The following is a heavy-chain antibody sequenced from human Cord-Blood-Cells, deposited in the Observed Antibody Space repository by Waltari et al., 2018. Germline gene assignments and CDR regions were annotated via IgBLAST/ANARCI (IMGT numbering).Heavy chain of an antibody. J-gene: IGHJ5*02. V-gene: IGHV2-70*04. CDR1: GFSLSTSGMR. CDR2: IDWDDDK. D-gene: IGHD6-19*01. CDR3: ARIRNSSGWYWFDP. Sequence: QVTLKESGPALVKPTQTLTLTCTFSGFSLSTSGMRVSWIRQPPGKALEWLARIDWDDDKFYSTSLKTRLTISKDTSKNQVVLTMTNMDPVDTATYYCARIRNSSGWYWFDPWGQGTLVTVSS.